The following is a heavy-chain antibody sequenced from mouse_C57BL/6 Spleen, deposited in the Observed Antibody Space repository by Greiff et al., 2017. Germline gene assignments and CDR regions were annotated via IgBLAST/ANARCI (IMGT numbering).Heavy chain of an antibody. V-gene: IGHV5-16*01. CDR2: INYDGSST. Sequence: EVKLVESEGGLVQPGSSMKLSCTASGFTFSDYYMAWVRQVPEKGLEWVANINYDGSSTYYLDSLKSRFIISRDNAKNILYLQMSSLKSEDTATYYCARDREYYGSRGIFDYWGQGTTLTVSS. J-gene: IGHJ2*01. D-gene: IGHD1-1*01. CDR1: GFTFSDYY. CDR3: ARDREYYGSRGIFDY.